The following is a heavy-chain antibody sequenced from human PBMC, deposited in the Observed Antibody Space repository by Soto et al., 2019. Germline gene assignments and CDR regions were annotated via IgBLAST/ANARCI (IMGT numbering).Heavy chain of an antibody. V-gene: IGHV3-66*01. D-gene: IGHD6-13*01. Sequence: EVQLVESGGGLVQPGGSLRLSCAASGFTVSSNYMSWVRQAPGKELEWVSVIYSGGSTYYADSVKGRFTISRDNSKNTLYLQMNSLRAEDTAVYYCARSYSSSWYPSFDYWGQGTLVTVSS. CDR2: IYSGGST. CDR3: ARSYSSSWYPSFDY. J-gene: IGHJ4*02. CDR1: GFTVSSNY.